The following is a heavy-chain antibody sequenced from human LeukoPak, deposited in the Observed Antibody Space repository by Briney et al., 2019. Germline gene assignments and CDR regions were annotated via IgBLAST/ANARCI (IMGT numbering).Heavy chain of an antibody. D-gene: IGHD3-16*01. J-gene: IGHJ4*02. Sequence: GGSLRLSCAASGFTFSSYAMSWVRQAPGKGLEWVSAISGSGGSTYYADSVKGRFTISRDNSKNSLYLQMNSLRVEDTAFYYCARARSNAYFDYWAQGTLVIVSS. CDR1: GFTFSSYA. V-gene: IGHV3-23*01. CDR3: ARARSNAYFDY. CDR2: ISGSGGST.